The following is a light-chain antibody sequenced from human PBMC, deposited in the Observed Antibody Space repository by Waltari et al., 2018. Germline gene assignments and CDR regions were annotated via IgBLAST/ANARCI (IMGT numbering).Light chain of an antibody. J-gene: IGLJ3*02. V-gene: IGLV2-14*01. CDR3: CSFRSSSTWV. Sequence: QSALTQPASVSGSPGQSITIPCTGTSSDDGGYNYVSWYQQHPGKAPKLMIYDVTNRPSGVSNRFSGSKSGNTASLTISGLQAEDEADYYCCSFRSSSTWVFGGGTKLTVL. CDR2: DVT. CDR1: SSDDGGYNY.